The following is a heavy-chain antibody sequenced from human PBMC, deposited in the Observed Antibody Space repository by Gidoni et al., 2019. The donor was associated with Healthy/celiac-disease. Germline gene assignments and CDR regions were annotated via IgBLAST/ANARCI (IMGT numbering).Heavy chain of an antibody. CDR2: INPSGGST. D-gene: IGHD3-3*01. V-gene: IGHV1-46*03. J-gene: IGHJ4*02. CDR3: ARGITIFGVVSYALDFDY. CDR1: GYTFTSYY. Sequence: QVQLVHSGAEVKKPGASVKVSCKASGYTFTSYYMHWVRQAPGQGLEWMGIINPSGGSTSYAQKCQGRVTMTRDTSTSTVYMELSSLRSEDTAVYYCARGITIFGVVSYALDFDYWGQGTLVTVSS.